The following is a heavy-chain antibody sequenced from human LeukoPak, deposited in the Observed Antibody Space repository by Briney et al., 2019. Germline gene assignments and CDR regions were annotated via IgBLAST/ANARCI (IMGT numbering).Heavy chain of an antibody. CDR1: GFTFSSYG. Sequence: GGSLRLSCAASGFTFSSYGMNWVRQAPGKGLVWVSRINSDGSSTSYADSVKGRFTISRDNAKNTLYLQMNSLRAEDTAVYYCARESYDSSGYRADDAFDIWGQGTMVTVSS. CDR2: INSDGSST. D-gene: IGHD3-22*01. CDR3: ARESYDSSGYRADDAFDI. J-gene: IGHJ3*02. V-gene: IGHV3-74*01.